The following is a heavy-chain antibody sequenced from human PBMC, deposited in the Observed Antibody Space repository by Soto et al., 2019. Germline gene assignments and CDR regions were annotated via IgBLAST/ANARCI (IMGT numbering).Heavy chain of an antibody. V-gene: IGHV1-18*01. D-gene: IGHD2-8*01. CDR3: ARDCTNGVCLYYYYGMDV. CDR2: ISAYNGNT. Sequence: GASVKVSCKASGYTFTSYGISWVRQAPGQGLEWMGWISAYNGNTNYAQKLQGRVTMTTDTSTSTAYMELRSLRSDDTAVYYCARDCTNGVCLYYYYGMDVWGQGTTVTVS. CDR1: GYTFTSYG. J-gene: IGHJ6*02.